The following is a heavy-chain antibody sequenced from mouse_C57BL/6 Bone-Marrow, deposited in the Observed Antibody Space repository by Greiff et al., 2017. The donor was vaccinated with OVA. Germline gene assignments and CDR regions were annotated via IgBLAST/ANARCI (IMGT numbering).Heavy chain of an antibody. CDR2: INRDGGST. Sequence: EVQRVESGGGLVQPGESLKLSCESNAYEFPCHDMSWVRKTPEKRLELVAAINRDGGSTYYPDTLERRFIISSDNSKKHLYLQMSSLRSEDTAVYYCARHGDWLAYWGQGTLVTGSA. CDR3: ARHGDWLAY. J-gene: IGHJ3*01. CDR1: AYEFPCHD. V-gene: IGHV5-2*01.